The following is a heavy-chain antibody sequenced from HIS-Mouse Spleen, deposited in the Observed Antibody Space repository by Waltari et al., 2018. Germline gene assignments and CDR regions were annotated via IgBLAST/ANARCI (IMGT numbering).Heavy chain of an antibody. V-gene: IGHV2-70*15. J-gene: IGHJ4*02. CDR2: IDWDDDK. D-gene: IGHD6-19*01. CDR3: ARIAEGYSSGWYAFDY. Sequence: QVTLRESGPALVKPTQTLTLTCTFSGFSLSTSGMCVSWFRPPPGKALEWLARIDWDDDKYYSTSLKTRLTISKDTSKNQVVLTMTNMDPVDTATYYCARIAEGYSSGWYAFDYWGQGTLVTVSS. CDR1: GFSLSTSGMC.